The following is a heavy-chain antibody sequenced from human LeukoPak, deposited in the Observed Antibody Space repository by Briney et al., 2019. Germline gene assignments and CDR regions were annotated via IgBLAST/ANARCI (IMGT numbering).Heavy chain of an antibody. CDR3: ATLCSGGSCYSQDY. D-gene: IGHD2-15*01. Sequence: PSETLSLTCAVSGGSISSGGYSWSWIRQPPGKGLEWIGEINHSGSTNYNPSLKSRVTISVDTSKNQFSLKLSSVTAADTAVYYCATLCSGGSCYSQDYWGQGTLVTVSS. J-gene: IGHJ4*02. CDR2: INHSGST. V-gene: IGHV4-34*01. CDR1: GGSISSGGYS.